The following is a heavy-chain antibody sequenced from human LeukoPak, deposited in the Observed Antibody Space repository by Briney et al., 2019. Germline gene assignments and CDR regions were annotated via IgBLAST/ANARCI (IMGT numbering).Heavy chain of an antibody. CDR3: ARLGRSSGYGYYYYYGMDV. D-gene: IGHD3-22*01. CDR1: GGSISSSSYY. CDR2: IYYSGST. V-gene: IGHV4-61*05. J-gene: IGHJ6*02. Sequence: SETLSLTCTVSGGSISSSSYYWGWIRQPPGKGLEWIGYIYYSGSTNYNPSLKSRVTISVDTSKNQFSLKLSSVTAADTAVYYCARLGRSSGYGYYYYYGMDVWGQGTTVTVSS.